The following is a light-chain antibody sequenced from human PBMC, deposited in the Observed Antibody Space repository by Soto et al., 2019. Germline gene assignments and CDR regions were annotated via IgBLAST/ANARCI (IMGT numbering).Light chain of an antibody. V-gene: IGKV3-15*01. J-gene: IGKJ3*01. CDR2: DAS. Sequence: EIVMTKAQATLSVSPGERATLSCRASQSISTNLAWYQQKPGQAPRLLLYDASTRPTDIPPRCSGSESGTWFTLTISSLPSEDFAVYYCPHFNNWFHFFTFGTGTKVDIK. CDR3: PHFNNWFHFFT. CDR1: QSISTN.